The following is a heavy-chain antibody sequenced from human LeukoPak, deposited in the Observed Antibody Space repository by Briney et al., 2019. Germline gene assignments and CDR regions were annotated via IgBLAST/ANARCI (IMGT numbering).Heavy chain of an antibody. Sequence: GRSLRLSCAASGFTFSSYGMHWVRQAPGKGLEWVAVISNDGSITKYGDSVKGRFTISRDNSKSTLYLQMSRLRVEDTAVYYCAKEVNNGFDYWGQGTLVTVSS. J-gene: IGHJ4*02. CDR1: GFTFSSYG. V-gene: IGHV3-30*18. CDR3: AKEVNNGFDY. D-gene: IGHD1-14*01. CDR2: ISNDGSIT.